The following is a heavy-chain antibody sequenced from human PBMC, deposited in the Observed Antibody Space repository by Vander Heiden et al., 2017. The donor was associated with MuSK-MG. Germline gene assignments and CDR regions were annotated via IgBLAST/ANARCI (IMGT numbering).Heavy chain of an antibody. CDR2: IIPIFGTA. CDR3: ASPHLRYCSGGSCYGHYYYYMDV. D-gene: IGHD2-15*01. J-gene: IGHJ6*03. CDR1: GGTFSRYA. V-gene: IGHV1-69*12. Sequence: QVQLVQSGAEVKKPGSSVKVSCKSSGGTFSRYAIRWVRQAPGQGLGWMGGIIPIFGTANYAQKFQGRVTITADESTSTAYMELSSLRSEDTAVYYCASPHLRYCSGGSCYGHYYYYMDVWGQGTTVTVSS.